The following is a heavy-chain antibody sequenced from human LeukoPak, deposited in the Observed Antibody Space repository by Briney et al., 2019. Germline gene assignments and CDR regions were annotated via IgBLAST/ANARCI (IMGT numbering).Heavy chain of an antibody. CDR1: GGSFSGYY. CDR3: AREKESWGYCSGGSCSKIDY. D-gene: IGHD2-15*01. CDR2: INHSGST. J-gene: IGHJ4*02. Sequence: SETLSLTCAVYGGSFSGYYWSWIRQPPGKGLEWIGEINHSGSTNYNPSLKSRVTISVDTSKNQFSLKLSSVTAADTAVYYCAREKESWGYCSGGSCSKIDYWGQGTLVTVSS. V-gene: IGHV4-34*01.